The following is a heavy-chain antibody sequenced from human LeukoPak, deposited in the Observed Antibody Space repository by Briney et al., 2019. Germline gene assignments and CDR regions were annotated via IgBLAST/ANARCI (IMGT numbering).Heavy chain of an antibody. V-gene: IGHV3-23*01. J-gene: IGHJ4*02. Sequence: GGSLRLSCAASGFTFSSYAMSWVRQAPGKGLEWVSAISGSGGSTYYADSVKGRFTISRDNSKNTLYLQMNSLRAEDTAVYYCAKGRGGYCSSTSCLYYFDYWGQGTLVTVSS. CDR3: AKGRGGYCSSTSCLYYFDY. D-gene: IGHD2-2*01. CDR1: GFTFSSYA. CDR2: ISGSGGST.